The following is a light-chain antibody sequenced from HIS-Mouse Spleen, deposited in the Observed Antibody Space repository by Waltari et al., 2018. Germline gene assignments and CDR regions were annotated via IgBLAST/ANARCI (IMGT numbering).Light chain of an antibody. V-gene: IGKV3-15*01. CDR2: GAS. Sequence: EIVMTQSPATLSVSPGERATLSCRASQSVSSNLAWYQQKPGQAPRLLIYGASTRATGIPARFSGSGSGTEFTLTISSMQSEDFAVYYCQQYNNWPPGYRPFGGGTKVEIK. CDR1: QSVSSN. J-gene: IGKJ4*01. CDR3: QQYNNWPPGYRP.